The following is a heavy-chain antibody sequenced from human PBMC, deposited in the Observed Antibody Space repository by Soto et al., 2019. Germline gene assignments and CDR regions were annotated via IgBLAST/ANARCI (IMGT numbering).Heavy chain of an antibody. CDR1: GYTFTSYA. CDR3: ARAYSGYDWGFDY. J-gene: IGHJ4*02. CDR2: INAGNGNT. D-gene: IGHD5-12*01. Sequence: QVQLVQSGAEVKNPGASVKVSCKASGYTFTSYAMHWVRQAPGQRLEWMGWINAGNGNTKYSQKFQGRVTITRDTSASTGYMELSSLRSEDTAVYYCARAYSGYDWGFDYWGQGTLVTVSS. V-gene: IGHV1-3*01.